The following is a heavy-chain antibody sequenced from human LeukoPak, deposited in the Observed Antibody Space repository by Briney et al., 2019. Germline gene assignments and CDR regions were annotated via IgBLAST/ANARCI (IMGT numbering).Heavy chain of an antibody. Sequence: GGSLRLSCAASGFTFSSHWMHWVRQAPGKGLVWVSRINGAGSSTSYADSVKGRFTVSRDNAKNTLNLQMNSLRAEDTAVYYCARVSSPGIAAAGYYYYYGMDVWGQGTTVTVSS. CDR3: ARVSSPGIAAAGYYYYYGMDV. CDR2: INGAGSST. J-gene: IGHJ6*02. V-gene: IGHV3-74*01. D-gene: IGHD6-13*01. CDR1: GFTFSSHW.